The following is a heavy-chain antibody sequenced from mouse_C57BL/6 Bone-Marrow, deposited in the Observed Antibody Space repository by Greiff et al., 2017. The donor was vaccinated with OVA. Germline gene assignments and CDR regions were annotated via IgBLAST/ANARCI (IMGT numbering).Heavy chain of an antibody. CDR3: ARRDYGTSEFAY. V-gene: IGHV1-82*01. CDR2: IYPGDGDT. D-gene: IGHD2-1*01. Sequence: LVESGPELVKPGASVKISCKASGYAFSGSWMNWVKQRPGKGLEWIGRIYPGDGDTNYNGKFKGKATLTADKSSSTAYMQLSSLTSEDSAVYFCARRDYGTSEFAYWGQGTLVTVSA. J-gene: IGHJ3*01. CDR1: GYAFSGSW.